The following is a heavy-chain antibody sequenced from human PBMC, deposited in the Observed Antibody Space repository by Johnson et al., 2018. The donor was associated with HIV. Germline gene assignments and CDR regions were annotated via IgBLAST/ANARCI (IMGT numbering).Heavy chain of an antibody. Sequence: VQLVESGGGLVQPGRSLRLSCAASGFTFDDYAMHWVRQAPGKGLEWVSGLSWNSGSIGYADSVKGRFTISRDNAKNSLYLQMNSLRAEDTALYYCAKARGYSSSWDAFDIWGQGTMVTVSS. CDR3: AKARGYSSSWDAFDI. V-gene: IGHV3-9*01. D-gene: IGHD6-13*01. CDR2: LSWNSGSI. CDR1: GFTFDDYA. J-gene: IGHJ3*02.